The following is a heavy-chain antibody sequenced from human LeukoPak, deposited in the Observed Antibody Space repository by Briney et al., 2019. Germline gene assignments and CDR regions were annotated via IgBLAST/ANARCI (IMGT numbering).Heavy chain of an antibody. J-gene: IGHJ5*02. CDR1: GYTVTELS. V-gene: IGHV1-24*01. D-gene: IGHD2-21*02. CDR3: ATARPSLVVTADGFDP. CDR2: FDPEDGET. Sequence: GPSVTVSCTVSGYTVTELSMHWVRQAPGKGHEWMGGFDPEDGETIYAQKFQGRVTMTEGTSTDTAYTELSSLRSEDTSVYYCATARPSLVVTADGFDPWGQGTLVTVSS.